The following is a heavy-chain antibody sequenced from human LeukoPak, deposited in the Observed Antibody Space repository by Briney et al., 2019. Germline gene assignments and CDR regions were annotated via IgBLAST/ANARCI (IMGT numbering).Heavy chain of an antibody. Sequence: AASVKVSCKASGYTFTSYGISWVRQAPGQGLEWMGWISAYNGNTNYAQKLQGRVTMTTDTSTSTAYMELRSLRSDDTAVYYCARDGARGGSGSYYNLGRYYYGMDVWGQGTTVTVSS. CDR2: ISAYNGNT. J-gene: IGHJ6*02. D-gene: IGHD3-10*01. CDR3: ARDGARGGSGSYYNLGRYYYGMDV. CDR1: GYTFTSYG. V-gene: IGHV1-18*01.